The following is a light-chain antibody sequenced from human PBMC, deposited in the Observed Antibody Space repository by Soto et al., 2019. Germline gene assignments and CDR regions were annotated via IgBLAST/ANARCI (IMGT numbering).Light chain of an antibody. Sequence: EIVLTQSPGTLSLSPGERATLSCRASQFVNNNYLAWYQQRPGQAPRPLIYSASRRVAGIPDRFSGSGSGTDFTLTISRLEHEDFAAYHCHQYGSSRLTFGGGTKIEIK. J-gene: IGKJ4*01. V-gene: IGKV3-20*01. CDR3: HQYGSSRLT. CDR1: QFVNNNY. CDR2: SAS.